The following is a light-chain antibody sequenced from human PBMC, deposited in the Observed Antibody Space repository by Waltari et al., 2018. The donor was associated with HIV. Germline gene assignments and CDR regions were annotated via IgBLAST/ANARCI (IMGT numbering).Light chain of an antibody. V-gene: IGKV1D-13*01. CDR3: QQYKNFPIT. J-gene: IGKJ5*01. CDR1: PAISTS. CDR2: DAS. Sequence: AILLTQSPSSLSASLEDRVTLTCRASPAISTSLAWYQQKTCSPPKLLISDASSLDRGVPSRFSGGGSETHFTLTINGLRAEDFATYYCQQYKNFPITFGQGTRLEIK.